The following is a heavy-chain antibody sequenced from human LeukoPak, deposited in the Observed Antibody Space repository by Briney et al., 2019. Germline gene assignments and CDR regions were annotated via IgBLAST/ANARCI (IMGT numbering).Heavy chain of an antibody. J-gene: IGHJ4*02. V-gene: IGHV3-21*01. D-gene: IGHD5-18*01. Sequence: GGSLRLSCAASGFTFSSYSMNWVRQAPGKGLEWVSSISSSSYIYYADSVKGRFTISRDNAKNSLYLQMNSLRAEDTAVYYCAREENAAMGYSIDYWGQGTLVTVSS. CDR3: AREENAAMGYSIDY. CDR1: GFTFSSYS. CDR2: ISSSSYI.